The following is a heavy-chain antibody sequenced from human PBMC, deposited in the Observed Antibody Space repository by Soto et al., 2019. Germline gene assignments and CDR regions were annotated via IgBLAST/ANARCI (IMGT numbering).Heavy chain of an antibody. D-gene: IGHD3-16*01. J-gene: IGHJ4*02. CDR3: ARAYEGDYFDY. V-gene: IGHV3-30-3*01. CDR2: ISYDGSNK. CDR1: GFTFSSYA. Sequence: HPGGSLRLSCAASGFTFSSYAMHWVRQAPGKGLEWVAVISYDGSNKYYADSVKGRFTISRDNSKNTLYLQMNSLRAEDTAVYYCARAYEGDYFDYWGQGTLVTSPQ.